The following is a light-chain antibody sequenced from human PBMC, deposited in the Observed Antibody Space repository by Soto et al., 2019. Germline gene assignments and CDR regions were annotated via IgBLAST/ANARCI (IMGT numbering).Light chain of an antibody. V-gene: IGKV1-39*01. CDR1: QTIGNS. CDR2: AAS. CDR3: QQSYSVPYT. J-gene: IGKJ2*01. Sequence: DIQMTQSPSSLSASVGDRISITCRSFQTIGNSLNWYQQKPGRAPQLLIFAASSLHSGVPPRFSGGGSGTHFTLTITTTQPEDAAIYYCQQSYSVPYTFGQGTKVDIK.